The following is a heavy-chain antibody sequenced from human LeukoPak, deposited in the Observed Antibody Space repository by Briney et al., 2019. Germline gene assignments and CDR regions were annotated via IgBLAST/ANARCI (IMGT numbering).Heavy chain of an antibody. CDR1: GGSISSYY. Sequence: SETLSLTCTVSGGSISSYYWSWIRQPPGKGLEWIGYIYYSGSTNYNPSLKSRVTISVDTSKNQFSLKLSSVTAADTAVYYCARGLAAAPNNWFDPWGQGTLVTVSS. V-gene: IGHV4-59*01. CDR3: ARGLAAAPNNWFDP. CDR2: IYYSGST. D-gene: IGHD6-13*01. J-gene: IGHJ5*02.